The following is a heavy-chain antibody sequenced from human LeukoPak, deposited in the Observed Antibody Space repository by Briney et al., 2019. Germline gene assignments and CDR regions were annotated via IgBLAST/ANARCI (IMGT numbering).Heavy chain of an antibody. CDR1: GFTFDDYT. Sequence: PGGSLRLSCAAPGFTFDDYTMHWVRHAPGKGLEWVSAISGSGGSTYYADSVKGRFTISRDNSKNTLYLQMNSLRAEDTAVYYCAKSVGSSSFRHFDYWGQGTLVTVSS. CDR2: ISGSGGST. D-gene: IGHD6-6*01. J-gene: IGHJ4*02. CDR3: AKSVGSSSFRHFDY. V-gene: IGHV3-23*01.